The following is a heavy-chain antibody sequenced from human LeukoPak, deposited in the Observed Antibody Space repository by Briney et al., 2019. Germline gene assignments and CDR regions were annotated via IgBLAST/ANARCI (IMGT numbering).Heavy chain of an antibody. D-gene: IGHD6-13*01. Sequence: GGSLRLSCAASGFTVSSYYMSWVRQAPGKGLEWVSNIYSGGSTYYVDSVKGRFTISRDNSKNTLYVQMNSLREDDTAVYYCASAAAAGTIYRLRDVFDIWGQGTMVSVSS. J-gene: IGHJ3*02. CDR1: GFTVSSYY. CDR3: ASAAAAGTIYRLRDVFDI. CDR2: IYSGGST. V-gene: IGHV3-53*01.